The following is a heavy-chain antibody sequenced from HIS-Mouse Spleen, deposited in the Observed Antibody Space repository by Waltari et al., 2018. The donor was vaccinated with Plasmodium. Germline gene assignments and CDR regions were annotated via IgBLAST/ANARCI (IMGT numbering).Heavy chain of an antibody. CDR3: ARGPGDIVATTFDY. V-gene: IGHV4-34*01. CDR1: GGSFSGYY. Sequence: QVQLQQWGAGLLTPSETLSPTCLVYGGSFSGYYWHWIRQPPGKVLEWVGKSKQIGSTKYNPSLKSRDTISVDTSKNQFSLKLSSVTAAETAVYYCARGPGDIVATTFDYWGQGTLVTVSS. CDR2: SKQIGST. J-gene: IGHJ4*02. D-gene: IGHD5-12*01.